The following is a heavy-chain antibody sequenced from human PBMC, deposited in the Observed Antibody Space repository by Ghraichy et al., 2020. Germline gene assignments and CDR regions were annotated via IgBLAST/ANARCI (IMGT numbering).Heavy chain of an antibody. CDR1: GYTFTSYG. V-gene: IGHV1-18*01. J-gene: IGHJ6*02. CDR3: ARERHYYDSSGLYSPNYYYRMDV. Sequence: ASVKVSCKASGYTFTSYGISWVRQAPGQGLEWMGWISAYNGNTNYAQKFQGRVTMTTDTSTSTAYMELRSLRSDDTAVYYCARERHYYDSSGLYSPNYYYRMDVWGQGTTVTVSS. CDR2: ISAYNGNT. D-gene: IGHD3-22*01.